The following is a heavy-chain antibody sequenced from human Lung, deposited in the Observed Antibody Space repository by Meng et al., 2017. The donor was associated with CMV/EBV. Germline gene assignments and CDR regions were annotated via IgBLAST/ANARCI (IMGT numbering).Heavy chain of an antibody. Sequence: SLKISCAASGFNFHDYPMHWVRQVPGKGLEWVSGITWNSANIAYADSVKGRFTISRDNAEDSLYLQMKSLKPEDTAFYYCARSRRSSVDAFDIWGQGTLVIVSS. J-gene: IGHJ3*02. CDR3: ARSRRSSVDAFDI. CDR1: GFNFHDYP. CDR2: ITWNSANI. V-gene: IGHV3-9*01.